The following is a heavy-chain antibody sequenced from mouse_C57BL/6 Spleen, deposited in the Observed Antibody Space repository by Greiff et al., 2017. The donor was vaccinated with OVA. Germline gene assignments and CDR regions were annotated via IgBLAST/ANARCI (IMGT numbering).Heavy chain of an antibody. CDR2: IDPETGGT. V-gene: IGHV1-15*01. Sequence: QVQLKQSGAELVRPGASVTLSCKASGYTFTDYEMHWVKQTPVHGLEWIGAIDPETGGTAYNQKFKGKAILTADKSSSTAYMELRSLTSEDSAVYYCTRDYYGSRPPYAMDYWGQGTSVTVSS. D-gene: IGHD1-1*01. CDR3: TRDYYGSRPPYAMDY. CDR1: GYTFTDYE. J-gene: IGHJ4*01.